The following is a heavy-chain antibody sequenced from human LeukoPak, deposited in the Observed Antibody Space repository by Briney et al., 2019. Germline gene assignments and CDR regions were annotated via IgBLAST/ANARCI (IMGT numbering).Heavy chain of an antibody. D-gene: IGHD1-26*01. CDR2: IYYSGST. J-gene: IGHJ6*03. Sequence: SETLSLTCTVSGGSISSYYWSWIRQPPGKGLEWTGYIYYSGSTNYNPSLKSRVTISVDTSKNQFSLKLSSVTAADTAVYYCARVSGSYYYYYYYYYMDVWGKGATVTVSS. CDR3: ARVSGSYYYYYYYYYMDV. CDR1: GGSISSYY. V-gene: IGHV4-59*01.